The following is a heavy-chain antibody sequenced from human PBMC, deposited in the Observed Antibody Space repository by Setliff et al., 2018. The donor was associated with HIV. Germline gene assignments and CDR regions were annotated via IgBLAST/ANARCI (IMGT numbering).Heavy chain of an antibody. J-gene: IGHJ6*02. CDR3: ARKLRPGHGVDV. V-gene: IGHV3-7*01. CDR1: GGSVSNYY. D-gene: IGHD3-10*01. CDR2: IDRDGSET. Sequence: ETLSLTCTVSGGSVSNYYWSWIRQPAGKGLEWVANIDRDGSETNYADSVKGRFTISRDNAKNSMDLQMNSLRAEDTAIYYCARKLRPGHGVDVWGQGTTVTVSS.